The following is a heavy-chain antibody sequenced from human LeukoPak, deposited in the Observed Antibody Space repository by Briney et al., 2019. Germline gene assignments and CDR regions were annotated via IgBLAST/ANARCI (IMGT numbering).Heavy chain of an antibody. D-gene: IGHD1-26*01. CDR1: GYTFTSYG. CDR2: ISGNNGNT. CDR3: ARAGATGFDY. J-gene: IGHJ4*02. Sequence: ASVKVSCKASGYTFTSYGISWVRQAPGQGLEWMGWISGNNGNTNYAQKFQGRVTMTRNTSISTAYMELSSLKSEDTAVYYCARAGATGFDYWGQGTLVTVSS. V-gene: IGHV1-18*01.